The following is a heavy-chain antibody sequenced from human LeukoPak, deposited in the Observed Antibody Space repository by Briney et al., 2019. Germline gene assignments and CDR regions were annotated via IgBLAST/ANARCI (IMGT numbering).Heavy chain of an antibody. V-gene: IGHV1-18*01. Sequence: ASVKVSCKASGYTFTSYGISWVRQAPGQGLEWMGWISAYNGNTNYAQKLQGRVTMTRDTSTSTVYMELSSLRSEDTAVYYCARPVAPVILNAFEIWGQGTMVTVSS. D-gene: IGHD5-12*01. CDR2: ISAYNGNT. J-gene: IGHJ3*02. CDR3: ARPVAPVILNAFEI. CDR1: GYTFTSYG.